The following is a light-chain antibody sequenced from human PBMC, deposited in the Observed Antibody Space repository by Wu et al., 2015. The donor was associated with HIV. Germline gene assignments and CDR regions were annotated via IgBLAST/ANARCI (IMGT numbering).Light chain of an antibody. CDR1: QSVSSY. CDR3: QQRSNSYT. J-gene: IGKJ2*01. CDR2: DAS. V-gene: IGKV3-11*01. Sequence: IVLTQSPATLSLSPGQRATLSCRASQSVSSYLAWYQQKHGQAPRLLIYDASNRATGIPARFSGSGSGTDFTLTISSLEPEDFAVYYCQQRSNSYTFGQGTKLEIK.